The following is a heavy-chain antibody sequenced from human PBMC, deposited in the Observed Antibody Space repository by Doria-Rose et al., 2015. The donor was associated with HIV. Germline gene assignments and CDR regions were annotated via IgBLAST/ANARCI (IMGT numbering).Heavy chain of an antibody. D-gene: IGHD5-18*01. CDR2: IIPILGIA. CDR1: GGTFSSYA. CDR3: ATVDTAMGGYFDY. V-gene: IGHV1-69*09. J-gene: IGHJ4*02. Sequence: QVQLVQSGAEVKKPGSSVKVSCKASGGTFSSYAISWVRQAPGQGLEGMGRIIPILGIANYAQKFQGRVTIAADKSTSTAYMELSSLRSEDTAVYYCATVDTAMGGYFDYWGQGTLVTVSS.